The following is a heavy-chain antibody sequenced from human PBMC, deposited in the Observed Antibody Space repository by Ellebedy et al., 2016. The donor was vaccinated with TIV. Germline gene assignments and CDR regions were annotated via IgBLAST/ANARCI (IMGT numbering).Heavy chain of an antibody. CDR3: SAGYYYGSGSYLKPDAFDI. CDR2: IYDSGST. J-gene: IGHJ3*02. CDR1: GGSISSGDYY. V-gene: IGHV4-31*01. Sequence: MPSETLSLTCTVSGGSISSGDYYWSWIRQHPGKGLEWIGFIYDSGSTYYNPSLKSLLTIPVNTSKNQFSLKLSSVTSADTALYYCSAGYYYGSGSYLKPDAFDIWGQGTMVTVSS. D-gene: IGHD3-10*01.